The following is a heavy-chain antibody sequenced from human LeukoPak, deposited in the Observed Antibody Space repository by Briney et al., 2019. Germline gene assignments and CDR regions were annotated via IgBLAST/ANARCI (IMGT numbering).Heavy chain of an antibody. CDR1: GFTFNRCW. CDR2: INPDGRDT. J-gene: IGHJ4*02. CDR3: AKDVGYSNYAVDY. D-gene: IGHD4-11*01. V-gene: IGHV3-7*03. Sequence: GGSLRLSCVVSGFTFNRCWMNWVRQAPGKGLEWVAHINPDGRDTYYVDSVKGRFTISRDNAQNSMYLQMNSLRAEDTAVYYCAKDVGYSNYAVDYWGQGTLVTVSS.